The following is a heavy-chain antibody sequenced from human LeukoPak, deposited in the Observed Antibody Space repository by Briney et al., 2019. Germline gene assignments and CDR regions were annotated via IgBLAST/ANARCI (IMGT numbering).Heavy chain of an antibody. D-gene: IGHD2-15*01. Sequence: GGSLRLSCAASGFTFSSSGMHWVRQAPGKGLEWVAVILYNGSNKYYADSVKGRFTISRDNSKNTLYLQMNSLRVEDTAVYYCARAGGYCSGGSCYRGYSWFDPWGQGTLITVSS. V-gene: IGHV3-33*01. CDR3: ARAGGYCSGGSCYRGYSWFDP. CDR1: GFTFSSSG. J-gene: IGHJ5*02. CDR2: ILYNGSNK.